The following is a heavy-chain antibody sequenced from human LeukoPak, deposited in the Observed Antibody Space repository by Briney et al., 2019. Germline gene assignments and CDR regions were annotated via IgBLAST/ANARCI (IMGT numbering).Heavy chain of an antibody. CDR3: ATFYRSTRLGHWFDP. V-gene: IGHV1-24*01. CDR2: FDPEDGET. Sequence: GASVKVSCKVSGYTLTELSMHWVRQAPGKGLEWMGGFDPEDGETIYAQKFQGRVTMTEDTSTDTAYMELSSLRSEDTAVYYCATFYRSTRLGHWFDPWGQGTLVTVSS. J-gene: IGHJ5*02. D-gene: IGHD2-2*01. CDR1: GYTLTELS.